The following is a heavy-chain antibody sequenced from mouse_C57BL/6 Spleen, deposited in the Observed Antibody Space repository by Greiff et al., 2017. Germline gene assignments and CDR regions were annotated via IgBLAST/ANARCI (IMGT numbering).Heavy chain of an antibody. Sequence: QVQLQQSGADLVKPGASVKISCKASGYAFSSYWMNWVKQRPGKGLEWIGQIYPGDGDTNYNGKFKGKATLTADKSSSTAYMQLSSLTSEDSAVYFCARYHYYGSSYYYAMDYWGQGTSVTVSS. V-gene: IGHV1-80*01. CDR1: GYAFSSYW. CDR2: IYPGDGDT. D-gene: IGHD1-1*01. J-gene: IGHJ4*01. CDR3: ARYHYYGSSYYYAMDY.